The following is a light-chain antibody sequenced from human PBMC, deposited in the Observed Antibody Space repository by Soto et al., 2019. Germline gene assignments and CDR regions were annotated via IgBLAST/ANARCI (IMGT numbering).Light chain of an antibody. CDR1: ESISRH. CDR3: QQSYSTLSIT. V-gene: IGKV1-39*01. CDR2: AAS. J-gene: IGKJ5*01. Sequence: DIQMTQSPSSLSASVGDRVTITCRACESISRHLNWYQQKPGKAPKLLIYAASSLQNGVPSRFSGSGSGTDFTLTISNLQPEDFATYYCQQSYSTLSITFGQGTRLEIK.